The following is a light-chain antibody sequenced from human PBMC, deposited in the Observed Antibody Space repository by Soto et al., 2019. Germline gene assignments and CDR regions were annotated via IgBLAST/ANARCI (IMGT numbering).Light chain of an antibody. Sequence: DIQTTQSPSSLSASLGDRVTITCRASQSITSHLNWYQQKPGKAPKLLIYAASSMQSGVPSRFSGSGSGTDFTLTISSLLPEDFATYYCQQSNSIPYTLGQGTRLEIK. V-gene: IGKV1-39*01. CDR1: QSITSH. J-gene: IGKJ5*01. CDR3: QQSNSIPYT. CDR2: AAS.